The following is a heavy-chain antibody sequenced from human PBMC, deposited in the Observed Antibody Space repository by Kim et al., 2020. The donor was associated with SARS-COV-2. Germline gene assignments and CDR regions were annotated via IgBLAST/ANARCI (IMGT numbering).Heavy chain of an antibody. CDR1: GFTFSSYS. V-gene: IGHV3-48*02. D-gene: IGHD3-10*01. CDR2: ISSSSSTI. CDR3: ARDSDSYYYGSGSYFLAYGMDV. J-gene: IGHJ6*02. Sequence: GGSLRLSCAASGFTFSSYSMNWVRQAPGKGLEWVSYISSSSSTIYYADSVKGRFTISRDNAKNSLYLQMNSLRDEDTAVYYCARDSDSYYYGSGSYFLAYGMDVWGQGATVTLSS.